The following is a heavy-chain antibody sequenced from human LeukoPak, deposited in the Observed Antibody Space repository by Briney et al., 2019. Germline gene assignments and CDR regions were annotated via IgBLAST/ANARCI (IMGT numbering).Heavy chain of an antibody. J-gene: IGHJ3*02. V-gene: IGHV1-2*06. CDR3: AKVGDGLNEAFDI. D-gene: IGHD5-24*01. Sequence: ASVKVSCKASGYTFTGYYMNWVRQAPGQGLEWLGRINPNTGGTNYAQNFQGRVTMTRDTSISTAYMELSRLRSDDTAGYYCAKVGDGLNEAFDIWGQGTMVTVSS. CDR1: GYTFTGYY. CDR2: INPNTGGT.